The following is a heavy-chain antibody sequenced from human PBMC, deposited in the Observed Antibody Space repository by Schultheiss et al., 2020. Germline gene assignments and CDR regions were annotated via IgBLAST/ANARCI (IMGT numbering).Heavy chain of an antibody. V-gene: IGHV4-4*02. CDR3: ATNGPCSSTSCYFDY. CDR2: IYHSGST. J-gene: IGHJ4*02. Sequence: SETLSLTCAVSGGSISSSNWWSWVRQPPGKGLEWIGEIYHSGSTNYNPSLKSRVTISVDTSKNQFSLKLSSVTAADTAVYYCATNGPCSSTSCYFDYWGQGTLVTVSS. CDR1: GGSISSSNW. D-gene: IGHD2-2*01.